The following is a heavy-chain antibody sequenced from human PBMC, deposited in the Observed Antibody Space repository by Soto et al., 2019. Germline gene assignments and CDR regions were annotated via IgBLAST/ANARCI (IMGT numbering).Heavy chain of an antibody. CDR2: IYYSGST. V-gene: IGHV4-59*01. CDR3: ARLRFLGGWFDP. D-gene: IGHD3-3*01. J-gene: IGHJ5*02. Sequence: SDTLSLTCTVSGGSISRYYWSWIRQPPGKGLEWIGYIYYSGSTNYNPSLKSRVTISVDTSKNQFSLKLSSVTAADTAVYYCARLRFLGGWFDPWGQGTLVTVPQ. CDR1: GGSISRYY.